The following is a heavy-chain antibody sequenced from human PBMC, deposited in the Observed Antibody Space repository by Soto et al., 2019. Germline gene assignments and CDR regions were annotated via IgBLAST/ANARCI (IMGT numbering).Heavy chain of an antibody. V-gene: IGHV4-59*01. CDR2: IYYSGNT. J-gene: IGHJ5*02. CDR3: ARRYCSGGDCSPGWFDP. D-gene: IGHD2-15*01. CDR1: GDSISSYY. Sequence: QVQLQESGPGLVKASETLSLTCTVSGDSISSYYWSWIRQPPGKGLEWLGYIYYSGNTYYNPSLTSRVTISAXXSXKXXSLKLSSVTAADTAVYYCARRYCSGGDCSPGWFDPWGQGTLVTVSS.